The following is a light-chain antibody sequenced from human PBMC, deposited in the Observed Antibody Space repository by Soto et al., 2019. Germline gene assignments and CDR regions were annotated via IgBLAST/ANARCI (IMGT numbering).Light chain of an antibody. CDR2: DAS. V-gene: IGKV3-11*01. CDR3: QQRSNWPPVT. J-gene: IGKJ4*01. CDR1: QSVSSY. Sequence: EIVLTQSPATLSLSPGERATLSCMASQSVSSYLAWYQQKPGQAPRLLIYDASNRATGIPARFSGSGSGTDFTLTIGSLEPEDFAIYYCQQRSNWPPVTFGGGTKVEIK.